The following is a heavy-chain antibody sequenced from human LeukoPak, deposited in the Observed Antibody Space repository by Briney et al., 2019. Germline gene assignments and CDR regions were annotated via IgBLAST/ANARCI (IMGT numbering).Heavy chain of an antibody. CDR2: INIGNGNT. Sequence: ASVKVSSKASGYTFINHAIHWVRQAPGQRLEWMGWINIGNGNTKYSQNFQGRITITRDTSATTAYMDLSSLRSEDTAVYYCARRLGRSFDYWGQGTLVTVSS. D-gene: IGHD2-21*01. CDR1: GYTFINHA. CDR3: ARRLGRSFDY. J-gene: IGHJ4*02. V-gene: IGHV1-3*04.